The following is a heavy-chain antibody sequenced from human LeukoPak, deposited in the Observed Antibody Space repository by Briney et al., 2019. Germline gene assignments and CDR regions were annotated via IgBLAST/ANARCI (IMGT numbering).Heavy chain of an antibody. CDR2: IKEDGTTI. CDR1: GFTFSNYW. V-gene: IGHV3-7*01. J-gene: IGHJ5*02. CDR3: ARVVDYGWFDP. D-gene: IGHD3-16*01. Sequence: PGGSLRLSCTASGFTFSNYWMGWVRQAPGKGLEWVANIKEDGTTIYYVDSVKGRFTISRDNAKNSLYLQMNRVRDEDTAVYYCARVVDYGWFDPWGQGTLVAVSS.